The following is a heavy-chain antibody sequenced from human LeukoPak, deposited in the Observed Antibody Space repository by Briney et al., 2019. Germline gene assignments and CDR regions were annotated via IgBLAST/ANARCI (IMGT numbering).Heavy chain of an antibody. CDR3: ARSFGQLSSSYFDY. D-gene: IGHD3-10*01. CDR2: ISRSGSTK. J-gene: IGHJ4*02. CDR1: GFTFSDYN. V-gene: IGHV3-11*01. Sequence: GGSLRLSCAASGFTFSDYNMRWIRQAPGKGLEWVSSISRSGSTKYYADSVKGRFTISRDNAKNSLYLQMNSLRAEDTALYYCARSFGQLSSSYFDYWGQGTLVTVSS.